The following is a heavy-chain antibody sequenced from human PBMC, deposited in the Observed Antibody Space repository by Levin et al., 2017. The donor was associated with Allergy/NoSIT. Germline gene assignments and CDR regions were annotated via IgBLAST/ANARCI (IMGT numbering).Heavy chain of an antibody. CDR1: GFTFSSYA. D-gene: IGHD4-17*01. Sequence: LSLTCAASGFTFSSYAMSWVRQAPGKGLEWVSAISGSGGSTYYADSVKGRFTISRDNSKNTLYLQMNSLRAEDTAVYYCAKDTSTLTTCFDYWGQGTLVTVSS. CDR3: AKDTSTLTTCFDY. V-gene: IGHV3-23*01. CDR2: ISGSGGST. J-gene: IGHJ4*02.